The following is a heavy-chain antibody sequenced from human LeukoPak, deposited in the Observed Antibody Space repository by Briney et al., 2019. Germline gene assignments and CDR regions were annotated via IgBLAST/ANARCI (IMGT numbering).Heavy chain of an antibody. J-gene: IGHJ6*03. Sequence: PSETLSLTCTVYGGSISSYYWIWIRQPPGEGLEWIGYIYYSGGTKYNPSLKSRVIISVDSSKNQFSLKLSSVTAADTAVYYCALVPTAMTKDSYYYYRGVWGKGTTVTVSS. V-gene: IGHV4-59*01. CDR2: IYYSGGT. D-gene: IGHD5-18*01. CDR1: GGSISSYY. CDR3: ALVPTAMTKDSYYYYRGV.